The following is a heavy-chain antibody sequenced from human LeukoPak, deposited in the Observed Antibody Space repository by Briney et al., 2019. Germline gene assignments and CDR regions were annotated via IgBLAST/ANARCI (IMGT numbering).Heavy chain of an antibody. Sequence: GGSLRLSCAASGFTFSSYSMNWVRQAPGKGLEWVSSISSSSSYIYYADSVKGRSTISRDNAKNSLYLQMNSLRAEDTAVYYRARGMLAARDYFDYWGQGTLVTVSS. CDR2: ISSSSSYI. J-gene: IGHJ4*02. CDR3: ARGMLAARDYFDY. D-gene: IGHD6-6*01. V-gene: IGHV3-21*01. CDR1: GFTFSSYS.